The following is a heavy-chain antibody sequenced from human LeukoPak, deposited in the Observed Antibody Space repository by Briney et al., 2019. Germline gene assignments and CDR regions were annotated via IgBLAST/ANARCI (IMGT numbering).Heavy chain of an antibody. CDR3: AKERPHGMDV. CDR2: ITSTSTYI. CDR1: GFTFSSYN. D-gene: IGHD6-6*01. Sequence: GGSLRLSCTGSGFTFSSYNMNWVRQAPSKGLEWVSTITSTSTYIAYADSVKGRFTISRDNADNSVYLQMNSLRADDTAIYYCAKERPHGMDVWGQGTSVTVSS. V-gene: IGHV3-21*01. J-gene: IGHJ6*02.